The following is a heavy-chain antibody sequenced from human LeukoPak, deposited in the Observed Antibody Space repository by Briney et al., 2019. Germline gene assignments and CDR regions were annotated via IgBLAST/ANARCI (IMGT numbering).Heavy chain of an antibody. V-gene: IGHV1-46*01. CDR3: ARGGDSDYSGSSGFDN. J-gene: IGHJ4*02. CDR2: INPSGGSG. D-gene: IGHD6-6*01. Sequence: GASVKVSCKASGYTFINYHMHWVRQAPGQGLEWMGMINPSGGSGSYAQKFRGRLTVTTDMSTSTVNMELRSLGVQDTAVYYCARGGDSDYSGSSGFDNWGQGTLVTVSS. CDR1: GYTFINYH.